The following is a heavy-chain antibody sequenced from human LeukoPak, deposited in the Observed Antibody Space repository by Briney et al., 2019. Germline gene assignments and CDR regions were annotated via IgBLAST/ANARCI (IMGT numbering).Heavy chain of an antibody. D-gene: IGHD3/OR15-3a*01. V-gene: IGHV4-59*04. J-gene: IGHJ4*02. CDR3: ARQTGSGLFTLP. CDR1: GGSFSPYY. Sequence: PSETLSLTCAVYGGSFSPYYWSRIRQPPGKGLEWIGSMYYTGNTYYNASLKSRVTISIDTSKNQISLRLTSVTATDTAMYYCARQTGSGLFTLPGGQGTLVTVSS. CDR2: MYYTGNT.